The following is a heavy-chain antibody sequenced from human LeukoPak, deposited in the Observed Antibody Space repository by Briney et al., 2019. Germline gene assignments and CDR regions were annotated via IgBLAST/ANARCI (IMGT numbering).Heavy chain of an antibody. V-gene: IGHV3-23*01. J-gene: IGHJ6*03. CDR2: AGSSSR. Sequence: GGSLRLSCLASGFSFSNYAMSWVRQAPGKGLEWVSNAGSSSRLYGDSVKGRLSVSRDNSKNTLYLQMNSLRADDTAVYYCAKQRGALRENYYMDVWGKGTTVTVSS. CDR1: GFSFSNYA. CDR3: AKQRGALRENYYMDV.